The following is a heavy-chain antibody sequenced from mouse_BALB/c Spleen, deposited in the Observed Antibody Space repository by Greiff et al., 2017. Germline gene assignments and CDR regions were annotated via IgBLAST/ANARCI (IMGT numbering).Heavy chain of an antibody. CDR2: ISSGSSTI. CDR1: GFTFSSFG. D-gene: IGHD3-1*01. Sequence: EVQVVESGGGLVQPGGSRKLSCAASGFTFSSFGMHWVRQAPEKGLEWVAYISSGSSTIYYADTVKGRFTISRDNPKNTLFLQMTSLRSEDTAMYYCASRVGAYWGQGTLVTVSA. J-gene: IGHJ3*01. V-gene: IGHV5-17*02. CDR3: ASRVGAY.